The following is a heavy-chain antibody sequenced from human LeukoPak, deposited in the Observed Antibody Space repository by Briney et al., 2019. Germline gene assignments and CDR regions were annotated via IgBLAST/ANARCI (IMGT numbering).Heavy chain of an antibody. CDR1: GYSFTSYW. CDR3: ARYGSGRNTPGGWFDP. CDR2: IYPGDSDT. Sequence: GEALHISCTGSGYSFTSYWIGWVRQMPGKGLGWMGIIYPGDSDTRYSPSFQGQVTISADKSISTAYLQWSSLKASNTAMYYCARYGSGRNTPGGWFDPWGQGTLVTVSS. D-gene: IGHD3-10*01. V-gene: IGHV5-51*01. J-gene: IGHJ5*02.